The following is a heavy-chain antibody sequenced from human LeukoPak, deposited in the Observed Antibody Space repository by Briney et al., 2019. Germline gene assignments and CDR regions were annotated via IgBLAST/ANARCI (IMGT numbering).Heavy chain of an antibody. J-gene: IGHJ4*02. CDR2: IYYSGST. D-gene: IGHD1-26*01. V-gene: IGHV4-59*01. CDR1: GGSINTYY. CDR3: ATELNGSYSQVAY. Sequence: SETLSLTCTVSGGSINTYYWSWIRQPPGKGLEWIGYIYYSGSTNYNPSLKSRVTISVDTSKNQFSLKLNSVTAADTAVYYCATELNGSYSQVAYWGQGTLVTVSS.